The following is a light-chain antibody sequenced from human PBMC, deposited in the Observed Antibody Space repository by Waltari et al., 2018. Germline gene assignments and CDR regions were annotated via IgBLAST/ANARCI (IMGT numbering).Light chain of an antibody. Sequence: QSALTQPASVSGSPGQSITLPCTGTSSDVGGYNYVSWYQQHPGKAPKLMIYDVSKRPSGVSNRFSGSKSGNTASLTISGLQAEDEADYYCSSYTSSSTPWVFGGGTKLTVL. J-gene: IGLJ3*02. CDR1: SSDVGGYNY. CDR3: SSYTSSSTPWV. CDR2: DVS. V-gene: IGLV2-14*01.